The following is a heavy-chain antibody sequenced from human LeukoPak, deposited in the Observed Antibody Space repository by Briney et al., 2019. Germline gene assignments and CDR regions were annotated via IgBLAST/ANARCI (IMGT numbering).Heavy chain of an antibody. V-gene: IGHV1-69*04. CDR1: GGTFSSYA. CDR3: ARDKAHLSDWFDP. Sequence: SVKVSCKASGGTFSSYAISWVRQAPGQGLEWMGRIIPILGIANYAQKFQGRVTITADKSTSTAYMELRNLRSDDTAVYYCARDKAHLSDWFDPWGQGTLVTVSS. J-gene: IGHJ5*02. CDR2: IIPILGIA.